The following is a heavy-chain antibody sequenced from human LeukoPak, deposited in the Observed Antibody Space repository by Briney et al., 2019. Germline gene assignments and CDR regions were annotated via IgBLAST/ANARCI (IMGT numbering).Heavy chain of an antibody. V-gene: IGHV4-61*02. D-gene: IGHD6-19*01. J-gene: IGHJ6*03. CDR2: IYTSGST. CDR3: ARFTVAGKVYYHYYMDV. CDR1: GGSISSGSYY. Sequence: SETLSLTCAVSGGSISSGSYYWSWIRQPAGKGLEWIGRIYTSGSTNYNPSLKSRVTISVDTSKNQFSLKLSSVTAADTAVYYCARFTVAGKVYYHYYMDVWGKGTTVTVSS.